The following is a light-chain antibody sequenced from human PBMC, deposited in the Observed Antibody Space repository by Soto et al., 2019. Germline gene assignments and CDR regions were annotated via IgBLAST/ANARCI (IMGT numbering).Light chain of an antibody. Sequence: DIQMTQSPSSLSASVGDRVTITCRASQDIGIYLSWYQQKSGGVPRLLIYTASTLQSGVPSRFSGSRSGTDFTLTISSLQPEDAATYLCKKNVGAPRTFGQGTTVEIK. CDR2: TAS. V-gene: IGKV1-27*01. CDR1: QDIGIY. CDR3: KKNVGAPRT. J-gene: IGKJ1*01.